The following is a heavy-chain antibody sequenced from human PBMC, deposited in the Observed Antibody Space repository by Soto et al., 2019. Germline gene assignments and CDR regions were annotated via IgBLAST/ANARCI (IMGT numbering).Heavy chain of an antibody. V-gene: IGHV4-39*01. CDR1: GGSISSSSYY. CDR2: IYYSGST. Sequence: SETLSLTCTVSGGSISSSSYYWGWIRQPPGKGPEWIGSIYYSGSTYYNPSLKSRVTISVDTSKNQFSLKLGSVTAADTAVYYCARHPRDDNYDFWSGYNYYYYIDVWGKGTTVTVSS. J-gene: IGHJ6*03. CDR3: ARHPRDDNYDFWSGYNYYYYIDV. D-gene: IGHD3-3*01.